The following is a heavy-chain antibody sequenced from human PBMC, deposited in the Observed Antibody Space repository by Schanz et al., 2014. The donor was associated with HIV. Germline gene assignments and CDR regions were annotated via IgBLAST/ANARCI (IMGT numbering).Heavy chain of an antibody. CDR3: ARVEGPPTFYYYYYGSDV. CDR1: GFTFSTYA. J-gene: IGHJ6*02. V-gene: IGHV3-23*01. D-gene: IGHD4-4*01. CDR2: INSGGRT. Sequence: VQLLESGGGLVQPGGSLRLSCAASGFTFSTYAMNWVRQAPGKGLEWVSAINSGGRTYYADSVKGRFTISRDNSKNTLYLQMNNLRLEDTAVYYCARVEGPPTFYYYYYGSDVWGQGTMVTVSS.